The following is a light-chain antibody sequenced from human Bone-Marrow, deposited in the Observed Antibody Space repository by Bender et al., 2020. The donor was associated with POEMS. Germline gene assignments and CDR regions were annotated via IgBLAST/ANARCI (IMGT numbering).Light chain of an antibody. J-gene: IGLJ2*01. CDR3: QAWDLSNVV. CDR2: QDA. CDR1: ELGDKY. Sequence: SYELTQPPSVSVSSGQTATITCSGDELGDKYVCWYQQKPGQSPLLVIFQDAKRPSGIPERFSGSNSGNTATLTISGTQTMDEAAYYCQAWDLSNVVFGGGTKLTVL. V-gene: IGLV3-1*01.